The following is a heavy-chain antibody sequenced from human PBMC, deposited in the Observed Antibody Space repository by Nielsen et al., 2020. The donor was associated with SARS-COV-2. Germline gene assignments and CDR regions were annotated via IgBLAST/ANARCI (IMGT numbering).Heavy chain of an antibody. V-gene: IGHV3-9*01. CDR1: GFTFDDYA. J-gene: IGHJ6*02. CDR2: ISWNSGNI. CDR3: AKGDGYDSSADV. D-gene: IGHD3-22*01. Sequence: SLKISCAASGFTFDDYAMHWVRQAPGKGLEWVSGISWNSGNIGYADSVKGRFTISRDNAKNSLYLQMNSLRAEDTALYYCAKGDGYDSSADVWGQGTTVTVSS.